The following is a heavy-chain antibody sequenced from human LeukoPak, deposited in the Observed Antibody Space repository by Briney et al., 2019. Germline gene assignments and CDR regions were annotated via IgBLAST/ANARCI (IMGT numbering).Heavy chain of an antibody. D-gene: IGHD3-3*01. V-gene: IGHV4-39*07. CDR3: ARVNDFWSGYYRFDY. CDR2: IYYSGST. J-gene: IGHJ4*02. CDR1: GGSISSSSYY. Sequence: SETLSLTCTVSGGSISSSSYYWGWIRQPPGKGLEWIGSIYYSGSTYYNPSLKSRVTMSVDTSKNQFSLKLSSVTAADTAVYYCARVNDFWSGYYRFDYWGQGTLVTVSS.